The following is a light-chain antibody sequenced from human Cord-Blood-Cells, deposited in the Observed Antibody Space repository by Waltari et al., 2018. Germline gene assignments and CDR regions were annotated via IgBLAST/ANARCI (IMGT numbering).Light chain of an antibody. CDR1: QGISNY. V-gene: IGKV1-27*01. CDR2: AAS. Sequence: DIQMTKSPSSLSASVGDTVTITCRASQGISNYLAWYQQKPGTVPKLLIYAASTLQSGVPSRFSGSGSGTDFTLTISSLQPEDVATYYCQKYNSAPQTFGPGTKVDIK. CDR3: QKYNSAPQT. J-gene: IGKJ3*01.